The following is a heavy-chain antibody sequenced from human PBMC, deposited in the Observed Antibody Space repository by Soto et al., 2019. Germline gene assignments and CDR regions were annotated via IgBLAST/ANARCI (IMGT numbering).Heavy chain of an antibody. D-gene: IGHD6-13*01. Sequence: PGGSLRLSCAASGFTFSSYGMHWVRQAPGKGLEWVAVIWYDGNKKYYADSVKGRFSISRDNSKNTLYLQMNSLRAEDTAVYYCARSGIAAAGDYWGQGTLVTVSS. CDR3: ARSGIAAAGDY. V-gene: IGHV3-33*01. J-gene: IGHJ4*02. CDR1: GFTFSSYG. CDR2: IWYDGNKK.